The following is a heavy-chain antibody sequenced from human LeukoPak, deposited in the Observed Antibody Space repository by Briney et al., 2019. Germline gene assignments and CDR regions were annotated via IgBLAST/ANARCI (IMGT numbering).Heavy chain of an antibody. CDR3: ARSRDIVVVVAYY. V-gene: IGHV1-2*02. CDR2: INPNSGGT. Sequence: ASVKVSCKASGYTFTGYYMHWVRQAPGQGLEWRGWINPNSGGTNYAQKFKGRVTMTRDTSISTAYMELSRLRSDDTAVYYCARSRDIVVVVAYYWGQGTLVTVSS. D-gene: IGHD2-15*01. J-gene: IGHJ4*02. CDR1: GYTFTGYY.